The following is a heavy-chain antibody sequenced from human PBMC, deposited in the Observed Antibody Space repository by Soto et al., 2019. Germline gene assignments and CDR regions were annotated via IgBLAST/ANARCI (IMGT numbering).Heavy chain of an antibody. V-gene: IGHV3-9*01. Sequence: EVQLVESGGGLVQPGRSLRLSCAASGFTFDEYAMHWVRQAPGKGLEWVSGITWNSGSRGYADSVKGRFTISRDNTKNCLYLQMNSLRAEDTALYYCATTYPNDDSRVVAYWGQGTLVTVSS. CDR3: ATTYPNDDSRVVAY. J-gene: IGHJ4*02. CDR1: GFTFDEYA. D-gene: IGHD1-1*01. CDR2: ITWNSGSR.